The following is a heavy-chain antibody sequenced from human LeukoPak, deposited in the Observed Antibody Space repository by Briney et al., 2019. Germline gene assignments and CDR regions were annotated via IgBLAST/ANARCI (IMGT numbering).Heavy chain of an antibody. CDR3: ATVTSTAVAEGFDY. CDR1: GYTFATYA. CDR2: INAGNGDT. Sequence: ASVKVSCKASGYTFATYAMHWVRQAPGQRLEWMGWINAGNGDTKYSQKFQGRVTMTEDTSTDTAYMELSSLRSEDTAVYYCATVTSTAVAEGFDYWGQGTLVTVSS. J-gene: IGHJ4*02. D-gene: IGHD6-19*01. V-gene: IGHV1-3*01.